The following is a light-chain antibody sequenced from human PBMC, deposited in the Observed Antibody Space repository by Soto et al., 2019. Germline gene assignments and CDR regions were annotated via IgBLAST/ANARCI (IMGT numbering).Light chain of an antibody. V-gene: IGKV3-20*01. CDR1: QSVSGH. CDR3: QHYGTSLWT. CDR2: RVS. J-gene: IGKJ1*01. Sequence: IMLKKSPGILSLYPGERATLSCRASQSVSGHLAWYQQKPGQAPRLLIYRVSSRATGVPDRFSGSGSGTDFTLTITRLEPEDFAVYYCQHYGTSLWTFGQGT.